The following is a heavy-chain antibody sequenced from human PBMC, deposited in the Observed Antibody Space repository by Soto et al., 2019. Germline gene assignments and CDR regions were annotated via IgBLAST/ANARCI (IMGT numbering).Heavy chain of an antibody. CDR3: ARATVLTFQADY. CDR2: IYPSGSST. V-gene: IGHV4-30-2*01. CDR1: GASVSSDGYS. Sequence: SETLSLTCAVSGASVSSDGYSWSWVRQTPGRGLEWIGYIYPSGSSTYYNPSLKSRVTMSVDSAKNHFSLDLSSLRSEDTGVYYCARATVLTFQADYWGQGTLVTVSS. J-gene: IGHJ4*02. D-gene: IGHD3-10*01.